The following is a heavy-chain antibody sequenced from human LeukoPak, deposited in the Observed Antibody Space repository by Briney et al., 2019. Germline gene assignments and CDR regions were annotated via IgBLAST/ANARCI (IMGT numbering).Heavy chain of an antibody. J-gene: IGHJ3*02. V-gene: IGHV1-69*13. CDR1: GYTFTSYG. D-gene: IGHD3-10*01. CDR2: IIPTFGTA. Sequence: ASVKVSCKASGYTFTSYGISWVRQAPGQGLEWMGGIIPTFGTANYAQKFQGRVTITADESTSTAYMELSSLRSEDTAVYYCASGGGSAAFDIWGQGTMVTVSS. CDR3: ASGGGSAAFDI.